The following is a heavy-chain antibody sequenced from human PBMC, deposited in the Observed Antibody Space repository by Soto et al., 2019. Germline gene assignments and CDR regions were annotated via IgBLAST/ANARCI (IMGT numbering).Heavy chain of an antibody. CDR3: ARLVGCSGVTCYSINWFDP. J-gene: IGHJ5*02. CDR1: GGSISSYY. CDR2: IYYSGST. D-gene: IGHD2-15*01. V-gene: IGHV4-59*01. Sequence: SETLSLTCTVSGGSISSYYWSWIRQPPGKGLEWIGYIYYSGSTNYNPSLKSRITISVDTSKNHFSLKLSSVTAADTAVYYCARLVGCSGVTCYSINWFDPWGQGTLVTVSS.